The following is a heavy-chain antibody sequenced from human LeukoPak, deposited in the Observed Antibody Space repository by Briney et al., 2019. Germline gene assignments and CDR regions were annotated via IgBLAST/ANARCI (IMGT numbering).Heavy chain of an antibody. Sequence: SETLSLTCTVSGGSISSSTFYWGWIRQPPGKGLEWIGSISYRGSTYYNPSLKSRVTISVDTSNNQFSLNLNSVTAADTAVYYCARPSSSWYGAFDYWGQGTLVTVSS. CDR3: ARPSSSWYGAFDY. J-gene: IGHJ4*02. D-gene: IGHD6-13*01. CDR2: ISYRGST. V-gene: IGHV4-39*07. CDR1: GGSISSSTFY.